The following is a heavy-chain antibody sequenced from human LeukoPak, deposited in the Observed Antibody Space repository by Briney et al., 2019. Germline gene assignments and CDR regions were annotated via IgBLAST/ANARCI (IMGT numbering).Heavy chain of an antibody. CDR2: ISSRGTTT. J-gene: IGHJ4*02. V-gene: IGHV3-11*01. CDR3: ARDRGSNNYFDQ. Sequence: PGGSLRLSCLASGFTFRDYYMTWIRQAPGKGLEWISLISSRGTTTDYADSVKGRFTISRDNANSTLFLQMNSLRAEDTAVYYCARDRGSNNYFDQWGQGTLVTVSS. CDR1: GFTFRDYY. D-gene: IGHD2-2*01.